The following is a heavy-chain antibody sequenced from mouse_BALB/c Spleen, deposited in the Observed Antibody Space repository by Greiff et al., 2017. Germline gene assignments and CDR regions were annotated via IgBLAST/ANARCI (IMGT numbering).Heavy chain of an antibody. Sequence: EVKLQESGPDLVKPSQSLSLTCTVTGYSITSGYSWNWIRQFPGNKLEWMGYISYSGSTSYNPSLKSRISITRDTSKNQFFLQLNSVTTEDTATYYCARGRVFDYWGQGTTLTVSS. CDR3: ARGRVFDY. J-gene: IGHJ2*01. D-gene: IGHD3-3*01. CDR2: ISYSGST. V-gene: IGHV3-1*02. CDR1: GYSITSGYS.